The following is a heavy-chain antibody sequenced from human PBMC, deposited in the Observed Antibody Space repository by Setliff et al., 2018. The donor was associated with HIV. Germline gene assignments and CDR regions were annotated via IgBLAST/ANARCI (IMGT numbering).Heavy chain of an antibody. CDR3: TRQGRGDPGLATTRLGY. V-gene: IGHV4-39*01. J-gene: IGHJ4*02. CDR1: GDSFSTSSYF. Sequence: SETLSLTCSVSGDSFSTSSYFWGWVRQSPGKGLEWIGNIYYTGFTYSSPSLKSRVIMSIDTSKSQFSLNLTSVTDSDTAVYYCTRQGRGDPGLATTRLGYWGQGKLVTVS. D-gene: IGHD1-1*01. CDR2: IYYTGFT.